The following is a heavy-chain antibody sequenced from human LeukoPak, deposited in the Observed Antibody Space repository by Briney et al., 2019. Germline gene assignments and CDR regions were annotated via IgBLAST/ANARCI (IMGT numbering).Heavy chain of an antibody. V-gene: IGHV4-34*01. CDR1: GGSFRGYY. CDR2: INHSGST. CDR3: ARRIRGVNDAFDI. Sequence: SETLSLTCAVYGGSFRGYYWSWVRQPPGKGLEWIGEINHSGSTNYNPSLKSRVTVSVDTSKNQFSLKVNSVTAADTAVYYCARRIRGVNDAFDIWGQGTMVTVSS. D-gene: IGHD3-10*01. J-gene: IGHJ3*02.